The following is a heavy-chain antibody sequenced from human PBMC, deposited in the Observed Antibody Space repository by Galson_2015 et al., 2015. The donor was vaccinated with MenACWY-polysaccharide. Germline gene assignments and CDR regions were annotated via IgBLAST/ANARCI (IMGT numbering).Heavy chain of an antibody. V-gene: IGHV3-7*01. CDR2: IKQDGSEK. CDR3: ARGRITIGP. CDR1: GFTVSGYW. Sequence: SLRLSCAGSGFTVSGYWMTWVRQAPGKGLEWVANIKQDGSEKNYVDSVEGRFTISRDNAKNSLYLQMNSLRVEDTAVYYCARGRITIGPWGQGTLVTVSS. J-gene: IGHJ5*02. D-gene: IGHD3-3*01.